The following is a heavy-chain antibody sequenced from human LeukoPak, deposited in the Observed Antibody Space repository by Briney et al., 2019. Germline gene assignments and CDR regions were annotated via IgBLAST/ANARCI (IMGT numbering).Heavy chain of an antibody. J-gene: IGHJ4*02. CDR1: GGSFSGYY. CDR2: INHSGST. D-gene: IGHD2-21*02. CDR3: ARNVNSPIVVVTAINYFDY. Sequence: SETLSLTCAVYGGSFSGYYWSWIRQSPGKGLEWIGEINHSGSTNYNPSLKSRVTISVDTSKNQFSLKLSSVTAADTAVYYCARNVNSPIVVVTAINYFDYWGQGTLVTVSS. V-gene: IGHV4-34*01.